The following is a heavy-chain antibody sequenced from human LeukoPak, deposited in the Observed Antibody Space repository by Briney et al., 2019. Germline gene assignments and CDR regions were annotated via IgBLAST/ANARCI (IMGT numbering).Heavy chain of an antibody. V-gene: IGHV3-15*01. CDR3: TAGLGKTDDDS. D-gene: IGHD4-11*01. CDR1: GFNFNDAW. Sequence: SGGPLRLSCEGSGFNFNDAWMGWIRQAPGKGLEWVGRVRTTAEGETTDYAAPVRGRFIISRDDSKNMVFLQMNRLETEDTAIYYCTAGLGKTDDDSWGQGTLVTVSS. J-gene: IGHJ4*02. CDR2: VRTTAEGETT.